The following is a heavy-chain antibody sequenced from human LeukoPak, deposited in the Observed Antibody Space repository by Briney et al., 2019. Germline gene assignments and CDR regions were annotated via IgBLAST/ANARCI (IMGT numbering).Heavy chain of an antibody. CDR2: IRNDGSNK. V-gene: IGHV3-30*02. Sequence: GSLRLSCAASGFTFSSYGMHWVRQAPGKGLEWVAFIRNDGSNKYYADSVKGRFTISRDNSKNTLYLQMNSLRAEDTAVYYCAKRNYADYWGQGTLVTVSS. CDR1: GFTFSSYG. J-gene: IGHJ4*02. CDR3: AKRNYADY. D-gene: IGHD1-7*01.